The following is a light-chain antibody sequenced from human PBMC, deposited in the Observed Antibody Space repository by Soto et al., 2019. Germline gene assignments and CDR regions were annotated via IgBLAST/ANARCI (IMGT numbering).Light chain of an antibody. CDR1: QSFSSY. J-gene: IGKJ5*01. Sequence: EIVLTQSPGTLSLSPGERATLSCRASQSFSSYLAWYQQKPGQAPRLLIYDASKRATGIPARFSGRGSGTDFTLTISSLEPEDFAVYHCQQRSTWPPVITFGQGTRLEIK. CDR2: DAS. V-gene: IGKV3-11*01. CDR3: QQRSTWPPVIT.